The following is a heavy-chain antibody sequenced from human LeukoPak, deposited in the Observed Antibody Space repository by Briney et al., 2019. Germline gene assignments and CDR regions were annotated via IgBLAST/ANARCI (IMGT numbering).Heavy chain of an antibody. CDR1: GFTFDDYA. J-gene: IGHJ4*02. CDR3: ASGGVAQWLEHYFDY. Sequence: GRSLRLSCAASGFTFDDYAMHWVRQAPGKGLEWVSGISWNSGSIGYADSVKGRFTISRDNAKNSLYLQMNSLRAEDTALYYCASGGVAQWLEHYFDYWGQGTLVTVSS. CDR2: ISWNSGSI. V-gene: IGHV3-9*01. D-gene: IGHD6-19*01.